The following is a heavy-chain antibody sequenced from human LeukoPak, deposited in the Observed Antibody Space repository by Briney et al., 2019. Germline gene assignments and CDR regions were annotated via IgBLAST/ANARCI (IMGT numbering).Heavy chain of an antibody. D-gene: IGHD2-15*01. J-gene: IGHJ3*02. Sequence: ASVKVSCKASGYTFTSYYMHWVRQAPGQGLEWMGIINPSGGSTSCAQKFQGRVTMTRDTSTSTVYMELSSLRSEDTAVYYCARVVENDAFDIWGQGTMVTVSS. CDR1: GYTFTSYY. CDR2: INPSGGST. V-gene: IGHV1-46*01. CDR3: ARVVENDAFDI.